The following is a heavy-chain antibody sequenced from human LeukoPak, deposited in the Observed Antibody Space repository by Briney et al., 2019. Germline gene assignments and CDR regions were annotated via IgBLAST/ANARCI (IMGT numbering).Heavy chain of an antibody. Sequence: GASVKVSCKASGYTFTGYYMHWVRQAPGQGLEWMGWINPNSGGTNYAQKFQGRVTMTRATSISTAYMELSRLRSDDTAVYYCAREPRYYDFWSGYYTDNPNSYENRGQGDLVTVSS. CDR1: GYTFTGYY. D-gene: IGHD3-3*01. J-gene: IGHJ4*02. V-gene: IGHV1-2*02. CDR2: INPNSGGT. CDR3: AREPRYYDFWSGYYTDNPNSYEN.